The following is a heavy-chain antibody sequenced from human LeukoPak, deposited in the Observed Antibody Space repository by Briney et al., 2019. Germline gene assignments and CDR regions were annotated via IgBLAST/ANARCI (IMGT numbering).Heavy chain of an antibody. V-gene: IGHV3-23*01. D-gene: IGHD3-22*01. CDR1: GFTFSTYA. CDR3: AKDSSSYDWGYMDV. CDR2: IGGSDGRT. J-gene: IGHJ6*03. Sequence: GGSLRLSCAASGFTFSTYAMSWVRQAPGKGLEWVSLIGGSDGRTRYADSVKGRFTISRDNSKNTLYLETNSLRAEDTAVYYCAKDSSSYDWGYMDVWGKGTTVTISS.